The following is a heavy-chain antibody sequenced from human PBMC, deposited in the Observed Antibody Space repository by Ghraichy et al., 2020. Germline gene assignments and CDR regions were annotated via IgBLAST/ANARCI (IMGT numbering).Heavy chain of an antibody. CDR2: TRNKANSYTT. V-gene: IGHV3-72*01. CDR1: GFTLSDHY. Sequence: GGSLRLSCAASGFTLSDHYMDWVRQAPGKGLEWVGRTRNKANSYTTEYAASVKGRFTISRDDSMTSLYLQMTSLKTEDTAVYYCARASKCGAGTCFSDYFDYWGQGTLVTVSS. D-gene: IGHD2-15*01. CDR3: ARASKCGAGTCFSDYFDY. J-gene: IGHJ4*02.